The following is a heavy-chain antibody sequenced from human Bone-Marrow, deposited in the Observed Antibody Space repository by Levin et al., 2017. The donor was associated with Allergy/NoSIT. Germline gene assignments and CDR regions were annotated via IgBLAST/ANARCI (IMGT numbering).Heavy chain of an antibody. V-gene: IGHV3-30*03. Sequence: GGSLRLSCAASGFTFSSYGMHWVRQAPGKGLEWVAVISYDGSNKYYADSVKGRFTISRDNSKNTLYLQMNSLRAEDTAVYYCALDAEVPAAITPPDYWGQGTLVTVSS. CDR3: ALDAEVPAAITPPDY. CDR1: GFTFSSYG. J-gene: IGHJ4*02. CDR2: ISYDGSNK. D-gene: IGHD2-2*02.